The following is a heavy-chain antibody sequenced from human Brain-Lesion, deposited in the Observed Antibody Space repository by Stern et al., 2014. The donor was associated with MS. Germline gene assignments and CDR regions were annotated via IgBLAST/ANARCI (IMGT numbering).Heavy chain of an antibody. CDR1: GYTFSSYD. J-gene: IGHJ4*02. V-gene: IGHV1-8*01. CDR2: MTPDSGNT. Sequence: QVQLVQSGAEVKKPGASVKVSCKASGYTFSSYDITWVRQASGHGLEWVGWMTPDSGNTGYAQKFKGRVSMTSDPSISTVYMELTSLTSDDTAVYFCARAVRNQLLSEYWGQGTLVTVSS. CDR3: ARAVRNQLLSEY. D-gene: IGHD2-2*01.